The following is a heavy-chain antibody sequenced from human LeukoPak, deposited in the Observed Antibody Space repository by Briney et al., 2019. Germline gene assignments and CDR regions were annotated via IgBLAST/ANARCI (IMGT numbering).Heavy chain of an antibody. D-gene: IGHD6-13*01. CDR3: ARDTAAATVDY. CDR1: GGSISSGGYY. J-gene: IGHJ4*02. CDR2: IYYSGST. V-gene: IGHV4-31*03. Sequence: PQTLSLTCTVSGGSISSGGYYWSWIRQHPGKGLEWIGYIYYSGSTYYNPSLKSRVTISVDTSKNQFSLKLSSVTAADTAVYYCARDTAAATVDYWGQGTLVTVSS.